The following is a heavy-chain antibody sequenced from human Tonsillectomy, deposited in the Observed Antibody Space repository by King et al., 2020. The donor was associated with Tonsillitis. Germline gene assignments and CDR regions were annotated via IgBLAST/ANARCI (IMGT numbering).Heavy chain of an antibody. V-gene: IGHV3-53*01. J-gene: IGHJ6*02. D-gene: IGHD6-13*01. CDR3: ASDHSIAAAEYYYYYGMDV. CDR2: IYSGGST. Sequence: VQLVESGGGLIQPGGSLRLSCAASGFTVSSNYMSWVRQAPGKGLEWVSVIYSGGSTYYADSVKGRFTISRDNSKNTLYLQMNSLRAEDTAVYYCASDHSIAAAEYYYYYGMDVWGQGTTVTVSS. CDR1: GFTVSSNY.